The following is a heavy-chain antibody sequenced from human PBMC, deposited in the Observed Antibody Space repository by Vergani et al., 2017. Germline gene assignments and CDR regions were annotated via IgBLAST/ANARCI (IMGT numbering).Heavy chain of an antibody. CDR2: IYYSGST. D-gene: IGHD2-2*03. J-gene: IGHJ5*02. CDR3: ARQNRLDIVVVPAAKHNWFDP. CDR1: GGSISSSSYY. V-gene: IGHV4-39*01. Sequence: QLQLQESGPGLVKPSETLSLTCTVSGGSISSSSYYWGWIRQPPGKGLEWIGSIYYSGSTYYNPSLKSRVTISVDPSKNQFSLKLSSVTAADTDVYYCARQNRLDIVVVPAAKHNWFDPWGQGTLVTVSS.